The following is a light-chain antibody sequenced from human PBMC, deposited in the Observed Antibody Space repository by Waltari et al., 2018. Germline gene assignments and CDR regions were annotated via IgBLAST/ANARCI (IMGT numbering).Light chain of an antibody. Sequence: EIVLTQSPGTLSLSPGERAKFSCRSSQSVRNNYLAWCQQKPVQAPRLRMFGASIRATGIPDRFSGSGSGTDFTLTISRLEPEDLAVYHCQQYESLPWTFGQGTKVEIK. CDR3: QQYESLPWT. J-gene: IGKJ1*01. CDR2: GAS. CDR1: QSVRNNY. V-gene: IGKV3-20*01.